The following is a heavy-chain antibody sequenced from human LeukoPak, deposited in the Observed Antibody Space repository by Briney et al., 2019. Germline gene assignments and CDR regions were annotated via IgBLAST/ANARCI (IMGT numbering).Heavy chain of an antibody. Sequence: GGSLRLSCEASGFTVSSNYMSWVRQAPGKELEWVSVIYSGGSTYYADSVKGRFTISRDNSKNTLYLQMNSLRAEDTAVYYCAGRYYDSSGYSFDPWGQGTLVTVSS. CDR1: GFTVSSNY. V-gene: IGHV3-53*01. J-gene: IGHJ5*02. CDR2: IYSGGST. D-gene: IGHD3-22*01. CDR3: AGRYYDSSGYSFDP.